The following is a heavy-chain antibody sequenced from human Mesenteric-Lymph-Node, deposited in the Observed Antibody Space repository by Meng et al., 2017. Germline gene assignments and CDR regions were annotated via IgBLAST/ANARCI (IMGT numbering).Heavy chain of an antibody. Sequence: GGSLRLSCAASGFTFDDFGMSWVRQSPGKGLEWVASINWKGSSTGYADSVKGRFSISRDNAKNSLFLQMNSLRAEDTAFYYCARDSSITMSDLRSWGQGTLVTVSS. CDR3: ARDSSITMSDLRS. CDR1: GFTFDDFG. D-gene: IGHD3-22*01. CDR2: INWKGSST. V-gene: IGHV3-20*04. J-gene: IGHJ5*02.